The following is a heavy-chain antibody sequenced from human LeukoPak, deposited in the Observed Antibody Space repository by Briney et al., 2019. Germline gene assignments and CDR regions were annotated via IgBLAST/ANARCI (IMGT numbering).Heavy chain of an antibody. D-gene: IGHD5-24*01. V-gene: IGHV3-7*05. Sequence: GGSLRLSCAASGFTFSNYWMIWVRQAPGKGLEWVGNIKQDGGEKRYADSVRGRFTISRDNAQTSLYLQMNSLRAEDTAVYYCARASDPWLQLTWGQGTLVTVSS. CDR3: ARASDPWLQLT. CDR2: IKQDGGEK. CDR1: GFTFSNYW. J-gene: IGHJ5*02.